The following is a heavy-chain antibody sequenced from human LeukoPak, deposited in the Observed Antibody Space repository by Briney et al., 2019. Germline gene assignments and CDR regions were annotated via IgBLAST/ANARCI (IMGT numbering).Heavy chain of an antibody. CDR3: AKKRSGSNYPFDY. CDR1: GFTFSDRH. D-gene: IGHD1-26*01. J-gene: IGHJ4*02. CDR2: SKDKANRYTT. Sequence: GGSLRLSCAASGFTFSDRHMDWVRQAPGKGLEWVGRSKDKANRYTTEYAASVKGRFTISRDDSKKSVYLQMNSLKTEDTAVYYCAKKRSGSNYPFDYWGQGTLVTVSS. V-gene: IGHV3-72*01.